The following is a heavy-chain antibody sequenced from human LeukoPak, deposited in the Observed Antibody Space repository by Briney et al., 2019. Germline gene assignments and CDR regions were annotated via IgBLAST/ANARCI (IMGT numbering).Heavy chain of an antibody. CDR2: MNPNSGNT. CDR1: GYTFTSYD. J-gene: IGHJ4*02. Sequence: ASVKVSCKASGYTFTSYDINWVRQATGQGLEWMGWMNPNSGNTGYAQKFQGRVTMTRNTSISTAYMELSSLRSEDTAVYYCARDLDDSSGSDYWGQGTLVTVSS. CDR3: ARDLDDSSGSDY. V-gene: IGHV1-8*01. D-gene: IGHD3-22*01.